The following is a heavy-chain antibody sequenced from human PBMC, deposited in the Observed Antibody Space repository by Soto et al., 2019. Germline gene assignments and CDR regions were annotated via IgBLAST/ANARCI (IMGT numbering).Heavy chain of an antibody. CDR1: GFTFSSYS. Sequence: GGSLRLSCAASGFTFSSYSMNWVRQAPGKGLEWVSSISSSSSYIYYADSVKGRFTISRDNAKNSLYLQMNSLRAEDTAVYYCASRASVAGISFNYWGQGTLVTVSS. CDR2: ISSSSSYI. CDR3: ASRASVAGISFNY. V-gene: IGHV3-21*01. J-gene: IGHJ4*02. D-gene: IGHD6-19*01.